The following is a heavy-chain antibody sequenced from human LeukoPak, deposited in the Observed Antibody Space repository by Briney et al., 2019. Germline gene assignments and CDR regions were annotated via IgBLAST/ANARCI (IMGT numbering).Heavy chain of an antibody. D-gene: IGHD3-9*01. CDR1: GYTFTSYD. CDR2: MNPNSGNT. CDR3: ARDTLRYFDWLLPTDYYGMDV. V-gene: IGHV1-8*03. Sequence: ASVKVSCKASGYTFTSYDINWVRQATGQGLEWMGWMNPNSGNTGYAQKFQGRVTITRNTSISTAYMELSSLRSEDTAVYYCARDTLRYFDWLLPTDYYGMDVWGQGTTVTVSS. J-gene: IGHJ6*02.